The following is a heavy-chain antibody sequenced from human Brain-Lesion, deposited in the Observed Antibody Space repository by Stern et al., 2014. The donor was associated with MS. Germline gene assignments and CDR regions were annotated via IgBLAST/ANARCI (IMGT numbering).Heavy chain of an antibody. V-gene: IGHV4-31*01. J-gene: IGHJ5*02. D-gene: IGHD2-2*01. Sequence: QLQLQESGPGLVKPSQTLSLTCSVSGDSISSGGYYWSWIRQHPGKALQWIVNIYYSGNTYYNPSLKSLVTISVDMSKNQFSLNLNSVTAADTAVYFCARVAALAMPLQYNWFDPWGQGILVTVSS. CDR1: GDSISSGGYY. CDR3: ARVAALAMPLQYNWFDP. CDR2: IYYSGNT.